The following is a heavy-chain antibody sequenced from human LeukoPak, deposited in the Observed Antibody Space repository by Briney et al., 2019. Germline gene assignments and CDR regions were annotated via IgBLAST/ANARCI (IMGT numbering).Heavy chain of an antibody. D-gene: IGHD3-22*01. Sequence: GGSLRLSCAASGFXLSSYGMSWVRQAPGKGLEWISSITGSSGYTYYADSVRGRFAISRDNSKNTVFLQMNSLRAEDTAVYYCAKTSYFDSSGYWSAYYFDKWGQGTHVTVSS. V-gene: IGHV3-23*01. CDR2: ITGSSGYT. CDR1: GFXLSSYG. CDR3: AKTSYFDSSGYWSAYYFDK. J-gene: IGHJ4*02.